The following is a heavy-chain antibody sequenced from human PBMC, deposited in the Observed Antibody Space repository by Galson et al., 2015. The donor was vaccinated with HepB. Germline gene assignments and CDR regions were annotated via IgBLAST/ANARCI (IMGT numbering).Heavy chain of an antibody. D-gene: IGHD2-15*01. CDR1: GGTFSSYT. CDR3: ARDSTTIVVVVAATPYGMDV. V-gene: IGHV1-69*04. CDR2: IIPILGIA. Sequence: SVKVSCKASGGTFSSYTISWVRQAPGQGLEWMGRIIPILGIANYAQEFQGRVTITADKSTSTAYMELSSLRSEDTAVYYCARDSTTIVVVVAATPYGMDVWGQGTTVTVSS. J-gene: IGHJ6*02.